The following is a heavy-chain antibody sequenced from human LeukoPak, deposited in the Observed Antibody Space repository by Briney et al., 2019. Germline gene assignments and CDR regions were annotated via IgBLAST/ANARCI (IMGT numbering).Heavy chain of an antibody. J-gene: IGHJ4*02. CDR1: GYTFTSYD. V-gene: IGHV1-8*01. CDR3: ATNSKYSGSYSFDY. CDR2: MNPNSGNT. Sequence: ASVKVSCKASGYTFTSYDINWVRQATGQGLEWLGWMNPNSGNTGYAQKFQGRVTMTGNTSISTAYMELSSLRSEDTAVYYCATNSKYSGSYSFDYWGQGTLVTVSS. D-gene: IGHD1-26*01.